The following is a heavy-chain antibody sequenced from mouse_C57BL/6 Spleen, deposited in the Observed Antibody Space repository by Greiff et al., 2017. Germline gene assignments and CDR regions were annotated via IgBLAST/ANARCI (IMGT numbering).Heavy chain of an antibody. CDR1: GFNIKDDY. Sequence: VQLQQSGAELVRPGASVKLSCTASGFNIKDDYMHWVKQRPEQGLEWIGWIDPENGDTEYASKFQGKATITADTSSNTAYLQLSSLTSEDTAVXYCTTCRDGSSSYYFDYWGKGTTLTVSS. CDR2: IDPENGDT. V-gene: IGHV14-4*01. CDR3: TTCRDGSSSYYFDY. J-gene: IGHJ2*01. D-gene: IGHD1-1*01.